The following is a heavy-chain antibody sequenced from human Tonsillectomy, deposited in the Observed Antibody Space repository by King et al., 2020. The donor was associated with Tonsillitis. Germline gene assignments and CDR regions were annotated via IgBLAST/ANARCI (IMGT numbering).Heavy chain of an antibody. CDR2: VRFDGGNK. D-gene: IGHD3-10*01. J-gene: IGHJ4*02. V-gene: IGHV3-30*02. Sequence: VQLVESGGGVVQAGGSLRLSCAASGFTFFTYGMHWVRQAPGKGLEWVAFVRFDGGNKYYSDSVKGRFTISRDNSKNTLYLQMNSLRPEDTAVYYCAKAWVGDSYNCDSWGQGTLVTVSS. CDR1: GFTFFTYG. CDR3: AKAWVGDSYNCDS.